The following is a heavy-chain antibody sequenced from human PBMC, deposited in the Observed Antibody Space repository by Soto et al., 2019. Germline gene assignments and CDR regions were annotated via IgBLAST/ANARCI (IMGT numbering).Heavy chain of an antibody. CDR2: ISGSGSST. D-gene: IGHD1-1*01. CDR1: GFTFSSYA. Sequence: GGSLRLSCAASGFTFSSYAMSWVRQAPGKGLEWVSAISGSGSSTYYADSVKGRFTISRDNSKNTLYLQMNSLRAEDTAVYYGAKGEGKTGSRIDYWGQGTLVTVSS. CDR3: AKGEGKTGSRIDY. J-gene: IGHJ4*02. V-gene: IGHV3-23*01.